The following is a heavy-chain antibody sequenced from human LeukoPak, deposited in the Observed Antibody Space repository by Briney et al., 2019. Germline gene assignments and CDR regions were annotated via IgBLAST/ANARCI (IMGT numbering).Heavy chain of an antibody. CDR2: IFYSGRT. CDR3: ARDILATSIAAPYY. Sequence: SETRSLTCTVSGGSISSSSYYWGWIRQPPGKGLEWIGSIFYSGRTYYNPSLKSRVTMSVDTSKNQFSLRLSSVNAADTAVYYCARDILATSIAAPYYWGQGTLVTVSS. J-gene: IGHJ4*02. V-gene: IGHV4-39*07. D-gene: IGHD6-13*01. CDR1: GGSISSSSYY.